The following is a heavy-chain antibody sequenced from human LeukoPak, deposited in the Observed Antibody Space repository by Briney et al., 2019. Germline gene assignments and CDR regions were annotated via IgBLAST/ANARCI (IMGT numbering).Heavy chain of an antibody. J-gene: IGHJ4*02. CDR3: ANLRLEG. CDR2: ISYDGSNK. CDR1: GFTFSSYG. Sequence: GGSLRLSCAASGFTFSSYGMHWVRQAPGKGLEWVAVISYDGSNKYYADSVKGRFTISRDNAKNSLYLQMNSLRAEDTAVYYCANLRLEGWGQGTLVTVSS. D-gene: IGHD3-16*01. V-gene: IGHV3-30*18.